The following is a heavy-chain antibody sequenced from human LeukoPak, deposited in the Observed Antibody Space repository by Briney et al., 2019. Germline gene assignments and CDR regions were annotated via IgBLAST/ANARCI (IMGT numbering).Heavy chain of an antibody. Sequence: ASVKVSWKASGYTFTSYYMHWVRQAPGQGLEWMGIINPSGGSTSYAQKFQGRVSMTRDMSTSTVYMELSSLRSEDTAVYYCARASGYDFRSGYYRIWGQGTMVTVSS. J-gene: IGHJ3*02. CDR1: GYTFTSYY. CDR2: INPSGGST. CDR3: ARASGYDFRSGYYRI. D-gene: IGHD3-3*01. V-gene: IGHV1-46*01.